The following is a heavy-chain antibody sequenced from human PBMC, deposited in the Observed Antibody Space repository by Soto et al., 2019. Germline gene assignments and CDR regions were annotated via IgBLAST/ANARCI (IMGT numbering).Heavy chain of an antibody. V-gene: IGHV3-21*06. CDR1: GFSFSSYS. CDR2: ISSTTNYI. J-gene: IGHJ4*02. CDR3: ARESEDLTSNFDY. Sequence: GGSLRLSCAASGFSFSSYSMNWVRQAPGKGLEWVSSISSTTNYIYYGDSMKGRFTISRDNAKNSLYLEMNSLRAEDTAVYYCARESEDLTSNFDYWGQGTLVTVSS.